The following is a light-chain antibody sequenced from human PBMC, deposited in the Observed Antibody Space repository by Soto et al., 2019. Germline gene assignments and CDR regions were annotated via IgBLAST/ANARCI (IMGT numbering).Light chain of an antibody. Sequence: EIVMTQSPVTLSVSPGERATLSCRASQSVSNNLAWYQQKPGQAPRLLIFSASSRATGSPARFSGSGSGTDFTLTISSLQSEDFAMYFCQQYNNWPRTFGQGTKVEMK. J-gene: IGKJ1*01. CDR1: QSVSNN. CDR2: SAS. CDR3: QQYNNWPRT. V-gene: IGKV3D-15*01.